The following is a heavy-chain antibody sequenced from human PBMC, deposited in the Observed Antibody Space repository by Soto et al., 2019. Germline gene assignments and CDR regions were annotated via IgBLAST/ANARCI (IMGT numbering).Heavy chain of an antibody. CDR1: GDSINSRY. V-gene: IGHV4-59*11. CDR3: VRQRGNYFDF. Sequence: PSETLSLTCSVSGDSINSRYWSWIRQPPGKGLEWIGYIDYVGSTNYAPSLQSRVTMSVDTSKNQFSLKLRYVTAADTAVYYCVRQRGNYFDFWVPETLLVTVSS. J-gene: IGHJ4*03. D-gene: IGHD3-10*01. CDR2: IDYVGST.